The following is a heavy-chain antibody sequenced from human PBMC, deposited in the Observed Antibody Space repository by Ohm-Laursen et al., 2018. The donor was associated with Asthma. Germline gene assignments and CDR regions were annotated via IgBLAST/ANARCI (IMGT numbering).Heavy chain of an antibody. CDR2: ASNKANRYTT. V-gene: IGHV3-72*01. Sequence: GSLSLSCAASGFTFSDHYMEWVRQAPGKGLEWVGRASNKANRYTTEYAASVKGRFTISSDDSKSSLYLQMNSLKTEDTAVYYCSRGPAGRNAAGSPNYFYPMDVWGQGTTVTVSS. D-gene: IGHD6-13*01. CDR1: GFTFSDHY. CDR3: SRGPAGRNAAGSPNYFYPMDV. J-gene: IGHJ6*02.